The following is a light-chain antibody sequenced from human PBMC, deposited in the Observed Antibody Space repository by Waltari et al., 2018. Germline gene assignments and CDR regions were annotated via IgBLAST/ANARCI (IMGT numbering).Light chain of an antibody. CDR3: QQYGSSPRT. CDR1: QSVSSSY. CDR2: GAS. J-gene: IGKJ1*01. Sequence: VLTQSPGTLSLSPGERATLSCRASQSVSSSYLAWYQQKLGQAPRLLIYGASSRATGIPDRFRGSGSGTDFTLTISRLEPEDLAVYYCQQYGSSPRTFGQGTKVEIK. V-gene: IGKV3-20*01.